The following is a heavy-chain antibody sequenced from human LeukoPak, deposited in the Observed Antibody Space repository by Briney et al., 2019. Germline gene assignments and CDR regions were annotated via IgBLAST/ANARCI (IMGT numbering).Heavy chain of an antibody. V-gene: IGHV3-23*01. CDR1: GFTFSSYA. J-gene: IGHJ4*02. CDR3: AKSPGYSSGWSFDY. CDR2: ISGSGGST. Sequence: PGGSLRLSCAASGFTFSSYAMSWVRQAPGKGLEWVSAISGSGGSTYYADSVKGRFTISRDNSKNTLYLQMNSLRAEDTAVYCCAKSPGYSSGWSFDYWGQGTLVTVSS. D-gene: IGHD6-19*01.